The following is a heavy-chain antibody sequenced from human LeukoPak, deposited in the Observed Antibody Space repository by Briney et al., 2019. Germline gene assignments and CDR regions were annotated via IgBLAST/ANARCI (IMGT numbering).Heavy chain of an antibody. CDR2: IWYDGSNK. CDR3: ARTNSSWYIRPFDY. Sequence: GRSLRLSCAASGFTFSSYGMHWVRQAPSKGLEWVAVIWYDGSNKYYADSVKGRFTISRDNSKNTLYLQMNSLRAEDTAVYYCARTNSSWYIRPFDYWGQGTLVTVSS. V-gene: IGHV3-33*01. CDR1: GFTFSSYG. J-gene: IGHJ4*02. D-gene: IGHD6-13*01.